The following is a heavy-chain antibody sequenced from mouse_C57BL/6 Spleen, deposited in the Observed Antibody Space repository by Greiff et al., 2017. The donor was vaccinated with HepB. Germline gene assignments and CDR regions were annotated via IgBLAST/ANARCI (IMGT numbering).Heavy chain of an antibody. V-gene: IGHV1-15*01. CDR3: TSQTLYYAMDY. CDR2: IDPETGGT. CDR1: GYTFTDYE. J-gene: IGHJ4*01. Sequence: VKLQQSGAELVRPGASVTLSCKASGYTFTDYEMHWVKQTPVHGLEWIGAIDPETGGTAYNQKFKGKAILTADKSSSTAYMELRSLTSEDSAVYYCTSQTLYYAMDYWGQGTSVTVSS.